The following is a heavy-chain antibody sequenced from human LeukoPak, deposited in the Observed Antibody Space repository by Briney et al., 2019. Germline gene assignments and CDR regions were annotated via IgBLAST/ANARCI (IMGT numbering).Heavy chain of an antibody. CDR3: ARNNPSRGFDP. CDR2: INYSENT. CDR1: AGSISRGDYY. D-gene: IGHD1/OR15-1a*01. V-gene: IGHV4-30-4*08. J-gene: IGHJ5*02. Sequence: PSETLSPTCTVSAGSISRGDYYWSWIRQPPGKGPDWIGYINYSENTYHNPSLKSRVTISVDTSKNQFTLKLSSVTAADTAVYYCARNNPSRGFDPWGQGTLVTVSS.